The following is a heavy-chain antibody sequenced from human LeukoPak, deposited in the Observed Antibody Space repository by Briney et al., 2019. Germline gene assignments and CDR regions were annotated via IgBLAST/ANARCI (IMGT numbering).Heavy chain of an antibody. CDR1: GFTFSGYD. V-gene: IGHV3-48*04. D-gene: IGHD3-22*01. CDR3: VRDDDRPDNGLDY. Sequence: GGSLRLSCAASGFTFSGYDMSWVRQAPGKGLERVSYTSSSSSTIYYADSVKSRFTISRDNAKNSLYLQMNSLRAEDTAVYYCVRDDDRPDNGLDYWGQGTLVTVSS. CDR2: TSSSSSTI. J-gene: IGHJ4*02.